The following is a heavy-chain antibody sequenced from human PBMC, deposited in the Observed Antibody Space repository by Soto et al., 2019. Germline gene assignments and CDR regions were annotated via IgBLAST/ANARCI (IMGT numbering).Heavy chain of an antibody. CDR3: ARGRQDYDFCSGYYYYYGMDV. J-gene: IGHJ6*02. Sequence: QVQLVQSGAEVKKPGSSVKVSCKASGGTFSSYAISWVRQAPGQGLEWMGGIIPIFGTANYAQKFQGRVTIAADESTSKAYMERSSLRSEDTAVYYCARGRQDYDFCSGYYYYYGMDVWGQGTTVTVSS. D-gene: IGHD3-3*01. V-gene: IGHV1-69*12. CDR2: IIPIFGTA. CDR1: GGTFSSYA.